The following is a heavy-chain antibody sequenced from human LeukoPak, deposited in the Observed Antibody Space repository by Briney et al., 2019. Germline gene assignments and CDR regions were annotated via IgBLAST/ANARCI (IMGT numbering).Heavy chain of an antibody. CDR1: GITFSSYA. CDR2: ISGSGVST. Sequence: PGGSLRLSCAASGITFSSYAMSWVRQAPGKGLAWVSSISGSGVSTYYADSVKGRFTISRANSKNTLYLQMNSLRAEDTAVYYCAKDLSSPNYYYGMDVWGQGTTVTVSS. V-gene: IGHV3-23*01. D-gene: IGHD6-6*01. CDR3: AKDLSSPNYYYGMDV. J-gene: IGHJ6*02.